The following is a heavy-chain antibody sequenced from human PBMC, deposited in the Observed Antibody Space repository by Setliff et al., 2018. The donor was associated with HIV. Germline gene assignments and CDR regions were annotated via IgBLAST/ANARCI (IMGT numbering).Heavy chain of an antibody. Sequence: PSETLSLTCTVSGGSFSSHYWSWIRQPPGKGLEWIGSFYYSGSTNNNPSLKSRVTISVDTSKNQFPLKLRSVTAAAQAVYSCAREGRGDWSYYFDYWGQGTLVTVSS. CDR2: FYYSGST. CDR1: GGSFSSHY. V-gene: IGHV4-59*11. D-gene: IGHD2-21*02. J-gene: IGHJ4*02. CDR3: AREGRGDWSYYFDY.